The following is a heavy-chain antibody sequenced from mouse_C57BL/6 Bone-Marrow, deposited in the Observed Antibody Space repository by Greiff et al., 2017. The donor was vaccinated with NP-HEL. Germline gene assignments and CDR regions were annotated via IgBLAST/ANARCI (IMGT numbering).Heavy chain of an antibody. Sequence: VQLQQSGPELVKPGASVKISCKASGYSFTGYYMNWVKQSPEKSLEWIGEINPSTGGTTYNQKFKAKATLTVDKSSSTAYMQLKSLTSEDSAVYYCARWTNGYDGFAYWGQGTLVTVSA. J-gene: IGHJ3*01. CDR3: ARWTNGYDGFAY. V-gene: IGHV1-42*01. CDR1: GYSFTGYY. D-gene: IGHD2-2*01. CDR2: INPSTGGT.